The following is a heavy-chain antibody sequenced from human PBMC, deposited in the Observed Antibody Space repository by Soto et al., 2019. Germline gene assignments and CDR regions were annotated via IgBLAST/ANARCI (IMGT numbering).Heavy chain of an antibody. J-gene: IGHJ5*02. V-gene: IGHV4-31*03. CDR1: GGSISSDNYY. D-gene: IGHD3-3*01. CDR3: ARWWSGSRQGFDP. Sequence: QVQLQESGPGLVKPSQTLSLTCTVSGGSISSDNYYWSWIRQHPGKGLEWIGYIYYSGSTYYNPSLKSRVTISVDTSKKQFSLKLSSVTAADTAVYYCARWWSGSRQGFDPWGQGTLVTVSS. CDR2: IYYSGST.